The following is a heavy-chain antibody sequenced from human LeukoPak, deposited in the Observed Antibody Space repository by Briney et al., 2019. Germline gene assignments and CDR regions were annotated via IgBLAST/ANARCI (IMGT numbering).Heavy chain of an antibody. CDR3: AGGTNNWYHGGGYYYYGMDV. Sequence: GGSLILSCAASGFTFSSYSMNWVRQAPGKGLERVSSIRSSNGFIFYADSVKGRFTISRDNAKNSLYLQMSSLRAEDTAVYYCAGGTNNWYHGGGYYYYGMDVWGKGTTVTVSS. D-gene: IGHD1-1*01. J-gene: IGHJ6*04. CDR1: GFTFSSYS. CDR2: IRSSNGFI. V-gene: IGHV3-21*01.